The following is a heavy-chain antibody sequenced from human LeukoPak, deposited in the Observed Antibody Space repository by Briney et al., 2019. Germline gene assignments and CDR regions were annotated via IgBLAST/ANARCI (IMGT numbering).Heavy chain of an antibody. Sequence: ASVKVSCKPSGYTFTSYGISWVRQAPGQGLDSMGWISAYNGNTNYAQKLQGRVTMTTDTSTSTAYMELRSLRSDDTAVYYCARATNLCSGGSCYSWDYYYYMDVWGKGTTVTVAS. D-gene: IGHD2-15*01. J-gene: IGHJ6*03. CDR1: GYTFTSYG. CDR2: ISAYNGNT. V-gene: IGHV1-18*01. CDR3: ARATNLCSGGSCYSWDYYYYMDV.